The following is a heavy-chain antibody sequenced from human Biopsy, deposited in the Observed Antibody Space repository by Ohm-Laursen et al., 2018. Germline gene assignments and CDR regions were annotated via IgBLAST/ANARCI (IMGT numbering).Heavy chain of an antibody. CDR3: ARELGNGMDV. V-gene: IGHV3-11*01. CDR2: ITNTGRTV. CDR1: GFTFSDYY. Sequence: SLRLSRAASGFTFSDYYMNWIRQAPGKGLEWVSFITNTGRTVYADSVKGRFTISRDNADNSLHLQMKSLRAEDTAVYYYARELGNGMDVWGQGTPVTVSS. J-gene: IGHJ6*02.